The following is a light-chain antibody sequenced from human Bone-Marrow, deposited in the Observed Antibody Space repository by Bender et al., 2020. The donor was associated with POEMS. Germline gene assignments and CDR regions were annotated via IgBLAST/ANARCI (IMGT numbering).Light chain of an antibody. CDR2: GYN. CDR3: QSYDNSLGGWV. V-gene: IGLV1-40*01. J-gene: IGLJ3*02. CDR1: D. Sequence: DINWYHQLPGTAPKLLTYGYNNRPSGVPDRFSGSKSGTSASLAITGLQAEDEGDYYCQSYDNSLGGWVFGGGTKLTVL.